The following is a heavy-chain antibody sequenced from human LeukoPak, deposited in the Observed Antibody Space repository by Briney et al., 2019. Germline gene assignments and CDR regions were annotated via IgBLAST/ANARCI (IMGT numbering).Heavy chain of an antibody. J-gene: IGHJ5*02. D-gene: IGHD3-3*01. CDR1: GGSFSGYY. V-gene: IGHV4-34*01. CDR3: AISIIAYYDFWSGYYTRHNWFDP. Sequence: SETLSLTCAVYGGSFSGYYWSWIRQPPGKGLEWIGEINHSGSTNYNPSLKSRVTISVDTSKNQFSLKLSSVTAADTAVYYCAISIIAYYDFWSGYYTRHNWFDPWGQGTLVTVSS. CDR2: INHSGST.